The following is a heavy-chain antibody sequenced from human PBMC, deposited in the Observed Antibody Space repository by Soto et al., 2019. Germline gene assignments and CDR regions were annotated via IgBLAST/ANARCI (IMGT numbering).Heavy chain of an antibody. CDR1: GLSLNNYA. Sequence: GGSLRLSCVVSGLSLNNYAIAWVRHAPGKGLEFVSTIDVLDGAWYSDSVRGRLAISRDVSRSTVYLQMSSLRVEDTAIYFCSDWRAGGPVNLDHWGPGTRVTVSS. V-gene: IGHV3-23*01. CDR3: SDWRAGGPVNLDH. D-gene: IGHD2-15*01. CDR2: IDVLDGA. J-gene: IGHJ4*02.